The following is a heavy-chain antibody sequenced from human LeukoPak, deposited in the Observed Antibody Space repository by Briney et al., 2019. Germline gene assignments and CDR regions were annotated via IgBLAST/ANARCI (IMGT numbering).Heavy chain of an antibody. Sequence: GGTLRLSCAASGFTFSSYGMSWVRQAPGKGLEWVSAISGSGGTTYYADSVKGRFTISRGNSKNTLYLQMNSLRAEDTAVYYCAKAENWRGYFDWLLFFDYWGQGTLVTVPS. CDR3: AKAENWRGYFDWLLFFDY. J-gene: IGHJ4*02. CDR2: ISGSGGTT. CDR1: GFTFSSYG. V-gene: IGHV3-23*01. D-gene: IGHD3-9*01.